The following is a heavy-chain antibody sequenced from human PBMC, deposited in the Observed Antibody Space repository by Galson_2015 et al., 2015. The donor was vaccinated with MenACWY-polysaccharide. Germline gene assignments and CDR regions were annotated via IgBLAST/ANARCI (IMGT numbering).Heavy chain of an antibody. J-gene: IGHJ4*02. V-gene: IGHV1-8*01. CDR2: MNPNSGNT. Sequence: SVKVSCKASGYTFTSYDINWVRQAPGQGLEWMGWMNPNSGNTGYAQKFQGRVTMTSNSAMTPAYMELSSLRSEDPAVYYCARIIARKYTFADSWGQGTLVTVSS. CDR3: ARIIARKYTFADS. D-gene: IGHD2-21*01. CDR1: GYTFTSYD.